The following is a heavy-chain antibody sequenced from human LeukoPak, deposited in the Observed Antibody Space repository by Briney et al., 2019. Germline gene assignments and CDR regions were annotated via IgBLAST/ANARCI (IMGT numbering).Heavy chain of an antibody. CDR1: RFTFSDYY. J-gene: IGHJ4*02. D-gene: IGHD5-12*01. CDR2: ISSSGSTI. V-gene: IGHV3-11*01. CDR3: ARDGDMVAAYYFDY. Sequence: GGSLRLSCAASRFTFSDYYMSWIRQAPGKGLEWVSYISSSGSTIYYADSVKGRFTISRDNAKNSLYLQMNSLRAEDTAVYYCARDGDMVAAYYFDYWGQGTLVTVSS.